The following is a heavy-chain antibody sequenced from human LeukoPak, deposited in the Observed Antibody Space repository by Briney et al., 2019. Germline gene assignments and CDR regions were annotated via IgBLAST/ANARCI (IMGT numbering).Heavy chain of an antibody. CDR3: ATSGYDSSGYYYYYYGMDV. CDR2: IIPILGIA. V-gene: IGHV1-69*04. J-gene: IGHJ6*02. D-gene: IGHD3-22*01. Sequence: ASVKVSCKASGGTFSSYAISWVRQAPGQGLEWMGRIIPILGIANYAQKFQGRVTITADKSTSTAYMELSSLRSEDTAVYYCATSGYDSSGYYYYYYGMDVWGQGTTVTVSS. CDR1: GGTFSSYA.